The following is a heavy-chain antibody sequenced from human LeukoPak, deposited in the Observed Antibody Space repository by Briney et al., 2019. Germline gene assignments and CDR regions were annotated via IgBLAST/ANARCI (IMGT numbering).Heavy chain of an antibody. CDR2: INHSGST. Sequence: SETLSLTYAVYGGSFSGYYWSWIRQPPGKGLEWIGEINHSGSTNYNPSLKSRVTISVDTSKNQFSLKLSSVTAADTAVYYCARVAVRGVLLREAHKYFDYWGQGTLVTVSS. V-gene: IGHV4-34*01. J-gene: IGHJ4*02. CDR1: GGSFSGYY. D-gene: IGHD3-10*01. CDR3: ARVAVRGVLLREAHKYFDY.